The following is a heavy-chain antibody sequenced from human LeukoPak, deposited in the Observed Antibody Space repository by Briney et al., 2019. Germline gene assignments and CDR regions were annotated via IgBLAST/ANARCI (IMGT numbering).Heavy chain of an antibody. Sequence: GGSLRLSCAASGFTFSSYAMHWVRQAPGKGLEYVSAISSNGGSTYYANSVKGRFTISRDNSKNTLYLQMGSLRAEDMAVYYCARAEGGDYDILTGYYLFDYWGQGTLVTVSS. V-gene: IGHV3-64*01. CDR2: ISSNGGST. J-gene: IGHJ4*02. CDR3: ARAEGGDYDILTGYYLFDY. CDR1: GFTFSSYA. D-gene: IGHD3-9*01.